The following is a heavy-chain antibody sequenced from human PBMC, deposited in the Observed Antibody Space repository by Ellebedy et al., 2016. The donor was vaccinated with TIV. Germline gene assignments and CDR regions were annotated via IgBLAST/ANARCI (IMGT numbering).Heavy chain of an antibody. CDR2: IWYDGSYK. V-gene: IGHV3-33*01. D-gene: IGHD2-2*01. CDR1: GFTFSSYG. J-gene: IGHJ5*02. CDR3: ARGYQFRNWLDP. Sequence: LSLTXAASGFTFSSYGMHWVRQAPGKGLEWVAVIWYDGSYKYYGDSVKGRFTISRDNSKNTLYLQMNSLRVDDTAVYYCARGYQFRNWLDPWGQGTLVTVSS.